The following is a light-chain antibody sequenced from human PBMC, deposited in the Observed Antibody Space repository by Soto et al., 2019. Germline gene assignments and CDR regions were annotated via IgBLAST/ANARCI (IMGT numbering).Light chain of an antibody. CDR3: CSNAGTRTV. CDR1: STDVGVYTF. J-gene: IGLJ3*02. Sequence: QSVLTQPASVSGSPGQSITISCTGLSTDVGVYTFVSWYQQHPGKAPKLMVYEDSRPSGVSNRFSGSKSGNTASLTVSGLQADDEGDYYCCSNAGTRTVFGGGTKVTVL. V-gene: IGLV2-23*01. CDR2: EDS.